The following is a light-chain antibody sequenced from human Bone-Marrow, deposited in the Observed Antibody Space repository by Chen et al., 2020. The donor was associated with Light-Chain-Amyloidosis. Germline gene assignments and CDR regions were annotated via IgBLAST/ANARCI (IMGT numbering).Light chain of an antibody. CDR1: QSIATY. J-gene: IGKJ1*01. Sequence: EIVLTQSPASLSLAPGERATLSCRASQSIATYLAWFQQRPGQPPRVLLYDASTRATGIPARFSGNGSGTDCTLSGSSLAPEDFGVYYGQKRSSWPTFGPGTRVE. CDR3: QKRSSWPT. V-gene: IGKV3-11*01. CDR2: DAS.